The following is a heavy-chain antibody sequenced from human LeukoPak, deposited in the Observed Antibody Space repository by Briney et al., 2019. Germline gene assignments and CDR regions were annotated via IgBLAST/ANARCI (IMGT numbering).Heavy chain of an antibody. CDR3: AISSITILDY. J-gene: IGHJ4*02. CDR1: GYTFTGYY. D-gene: IGHD3-9*01. V-gene: IGHV1-69-2*01. Sequence: ASVKVSCKVSGYTFTGYYMHWVQQAPGKGLEWMGLVDPEDGETIYAKKFQGRVTITADTSTDTAYMELSSLRSEDTAVYYCAISSITILDYWGQGTLVTVSS. CDR2: VDPEDGET.